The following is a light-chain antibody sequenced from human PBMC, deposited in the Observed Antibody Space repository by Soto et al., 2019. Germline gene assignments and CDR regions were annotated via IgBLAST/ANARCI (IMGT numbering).Light chain of an antibody. J-gene: IGKJ5*01. CDR3: HRYHLWAGT. Sequence: EIVMTQSPATLSVSPGERATLSCRASQSVSSNLAWYQQTPGQAPRLLIYGASTRATGIPARFSVSGSGTEFTLDIRIRKASGIERVCWHRYHLWAGTCAQGTRLEIK. CDR2: GAS. V-gene: IGKV3D-15*01. CDR1: QSVSSN.